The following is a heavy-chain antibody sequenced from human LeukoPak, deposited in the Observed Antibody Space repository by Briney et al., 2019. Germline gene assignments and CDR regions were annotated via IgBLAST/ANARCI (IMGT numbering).Heavy chain of an antibody. CDR1: GYTFTGYY. CDR3: ARELTLWFGANPPYYHYYYMDV. V-gene: IGHV1-2*02. J-gene: IGHJ6*03. D-gene: IGHD3-10*01. CDR2: IHPNSGGS. Sequence: GASVKVSCKASGYTFTGYYIHWVRQAPGQGLEWMGWIHPNSGGSNFGQKFQGRVTMTRDTSISTAYMELSRLRSDDTAVYYCARELTLWFGANPPYYHYYYMDVWGKGTTVTVSS.